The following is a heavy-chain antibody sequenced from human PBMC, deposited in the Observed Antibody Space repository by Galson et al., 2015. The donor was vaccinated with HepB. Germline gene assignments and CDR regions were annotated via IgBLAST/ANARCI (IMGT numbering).Heavy chain of an antibody. V-gene: IGHV3-23*01. Sequence: SLRLACAASGFTFNNYAMSWVRQAPGKGLDWVSALDASGGETYYADSVKGRFTISRDNSKTTLNLQMNSLRVEDTAVYYCAKDKYCGGGSCYGLDYWGQGALVTVSS. CDR2: LDASGGET. D-gene: IGHD2-15*01. CDR1: GFTFNNYA. CDR3: AKDKYCGGGSCYGLDY. J-gene: IGHJ4*02.